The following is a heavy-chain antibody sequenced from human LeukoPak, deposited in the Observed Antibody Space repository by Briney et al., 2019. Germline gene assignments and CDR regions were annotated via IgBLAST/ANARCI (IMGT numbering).Heavy chain of an antibody. V-gene: IGHV1-8*01. CDR3: AKVVHGTVAFDI. CDR1: GYTFTSYD. Sequence: ASVKVSCKASGYTFTSYDINWVRQATGQGLEWMGWMNPNSGNTGYAQKFQGRVTMTRNTSISTAYMELSSLRSDDTAVYYCAKVVHGTVAFDIWGQGTLVTVSS. CDR2: MNPNSGNT. J-gene: IGHJ3*02. D-gene: IGHD2-2*01.